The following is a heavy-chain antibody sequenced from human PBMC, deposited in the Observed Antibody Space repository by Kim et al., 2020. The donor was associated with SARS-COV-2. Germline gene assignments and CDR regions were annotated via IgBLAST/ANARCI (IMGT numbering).Heavy chain of an antibody. CDR3: ARGPWASIY. CDR1: GYTFTSYE. CDR2: MNPHSGNT. J-gene: IGHJ4*02. D-gene: IGHD2-2*02. V-gene: IGHV1-8*01. Sequence: ASVKVSCKASGYTFTSYEINWVRQATGQGLEWMGWMNPHSGNTGYAQSFQGRVTMTRDNSITTAYMELSSLRSEDTAVYYCARGPWASIYWGQGTLVTVSS.